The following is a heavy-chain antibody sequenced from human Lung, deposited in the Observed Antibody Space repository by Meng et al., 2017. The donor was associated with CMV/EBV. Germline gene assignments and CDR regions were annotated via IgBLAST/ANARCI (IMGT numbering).Heavy chain of an antibody. D-gene: IGHD6-19*01. CDR3: ARGLAVAGTSHFDY. CDR2: INPNSGGT. V-gene: IGHV1-2*02. CDR1: GYTFTGYY. J-gene: IGHJ4*02. Sequence: ASXXVSXKASGYTFTGYYMHWVRQAPGQGLEWMGWINPNSGGTNYAQKFQGRVTMTRDTSISTAYMELSRLRSDDTAVYYCARGLAVAGTSHFDYWGQGTXVTGAS.